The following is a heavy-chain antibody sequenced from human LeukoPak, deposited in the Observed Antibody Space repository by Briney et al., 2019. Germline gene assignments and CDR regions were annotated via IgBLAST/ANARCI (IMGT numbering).Heavy chain of an antibody. J-gene: IGHJ4*02. CDR1: GYTFTGYY. CDR2: INPNSGGT. V-gene: IGHV1-2*02. CDR3: ASFGNKYPGIAVAGAFDY. D-gene: IGHD6-19*01. Sequence: GASVKVSCKASGYTFTGYYMHWVRQAPGQGLEWMGWINPNSGGTNYAQKFQGRVTMTRDTSISTAYMELSRLRSDDTAVYYCASFGNKYPGIAVAGAFDYWGQGTLVTVSS.